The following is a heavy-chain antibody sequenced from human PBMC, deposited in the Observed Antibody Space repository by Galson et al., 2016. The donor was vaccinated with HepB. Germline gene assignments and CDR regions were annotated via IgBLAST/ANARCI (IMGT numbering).Heavy chain of an antibody. CDR3: ARVLFGSGSYWCLDV. CDR1: GFTFSSYT. CDR2: XXSXGATI. D-gene: IGHD3-10*01. V-gene: IGHV3-48*02. Sequence: SLRLSCAASGFTFSSYTMNWVRQAPGKGLEXVSYXXSXGATIYYADSVKGRFTLTRDNAKNSLYLQMNSLRDEDTAVYFCARVLFGSGSYWCLDVWGQGTTVTVSS. J-gene: IGHJ6*02.